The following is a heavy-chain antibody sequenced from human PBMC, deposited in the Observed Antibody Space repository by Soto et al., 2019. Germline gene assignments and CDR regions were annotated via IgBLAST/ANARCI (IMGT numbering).Heavy chain of an antibody. CDR1: GFTFSSYG. Sequence: GGSLRLSCAASGFTFSSYGMHWVRQAPGKGLEWVAVIWYDGSNKYYADSVKGRFTISRDNSKNTLYLQMNSLRAEDTAVYYCARDKTQYQRFLEQNTDGGFDPWGQGTLVTVSS. CDR3: ARDKTQYQRFLEQNTDGGFDP. J-gene: IGHJ5*02. D-gene: IGHD3-3*01. CDR2: IWYDGSNK. V-gene: IGHV3-33*01.